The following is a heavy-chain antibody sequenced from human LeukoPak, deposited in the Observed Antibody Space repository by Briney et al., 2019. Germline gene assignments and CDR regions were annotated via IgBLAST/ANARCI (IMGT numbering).Heavy chain of an antibody. Sequence: GASVKVSCKASGYTFTGYYMHWVRQAPGQGLEWMGIINPSGGSTSYAQKFQGRVTVTRDTSTSTVYMELSSLRSEDTAVYYCARDSYNWNDKLDYWGQGTLVTVSS. J-gene: IGHJ4*02. D-gene: IGHD1-20*01. CDR1: GYTFTGYY. CDR3: ARDSYNWNDKLDY. V-gene: IGHV1-46*01. CDR2: INPSGGST.